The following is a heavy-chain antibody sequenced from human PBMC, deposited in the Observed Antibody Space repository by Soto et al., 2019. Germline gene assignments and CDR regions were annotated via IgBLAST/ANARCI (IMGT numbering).Heavy chain of an antibody. V-gene: IGHV5-10-1*01. CDR3: ARLQEAAGDNDLIFAY. CDR2: IDPSDSYT. Sequence: GEALKISCKGSGYSFTSYWISGVRQMPGKGLEWMGRIDPSDSYTNYSPSFQGHVTISADKSISTAYLQWSSLKASDTAMYYCARLQEAAGDNDLIFAYWGQGTLVPVSS. J-gene: IGHJ4*02. D-gene: IGHD6-13*01. CDR1: GYSFTSYW.